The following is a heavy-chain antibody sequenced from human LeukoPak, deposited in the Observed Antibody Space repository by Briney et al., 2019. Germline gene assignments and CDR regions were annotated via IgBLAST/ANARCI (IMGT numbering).Heavy chain of an antibody. Sequence: SVKVSCKASGGTFSSYAISWVRQAPGQGLEWMGGIIPIFGAANYAQKFQGRVTITADESTSTAYMELSSLRSEDTAVYYCARDLGSAARDYYYYGMDVWGQGTTVTVSS. CDR3: ARDLGSAARDYYYYGMDV. J-gene: IGHJ6*02. CDR2: IIPIFGAA. V-gene: IGHV1-69*13. D-gene: IGHD2-2*01. CDR1: GGTFSSYA.